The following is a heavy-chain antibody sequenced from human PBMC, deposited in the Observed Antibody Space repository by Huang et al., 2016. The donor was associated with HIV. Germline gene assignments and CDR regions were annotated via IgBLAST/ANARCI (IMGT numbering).Heavy chain of an antibody. J-gene: IGHJ4*02. Sequence: EVQLVESGGGLIQPGGSLRLSCAASGFTVSTNYMTWVRQAPGKWLEWVSLIYSGGTTYYADSVKGRFTISRDDSENTLYLHMTSLRAGDTAVYYCAKEGDTGAALGYWGQGTLVTVS. CDR1: GFTVSTNY. CDR2: IYSGGTT. CDR3: AKEGDTGAALGY. V-gene: IGHV3-53*01. D-gene: IGHD2-8*02.